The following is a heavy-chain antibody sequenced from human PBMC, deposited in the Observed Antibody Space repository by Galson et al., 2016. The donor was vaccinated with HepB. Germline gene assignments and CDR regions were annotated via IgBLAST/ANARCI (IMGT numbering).Heavy chain of an antibody. CDR3: ATGIVVAGKMYYHYMDV. Sequence: SETLSLTCTVSGASISGTNYYWGWIRQPPGRGLEWIGSIYHTESTNCNPSLESRVTISVDTAKNHLTLSLNSVTAADTAVYYCATGIVVAGKMYYHYMDVWGKGTSVTVSS. CDR1: GASISGTNYY. CDR2: IYHTEST. D-gene: IGHD6-19*01. V-gene: IGHV4-39*01. J-gene: IGHJ6*03.